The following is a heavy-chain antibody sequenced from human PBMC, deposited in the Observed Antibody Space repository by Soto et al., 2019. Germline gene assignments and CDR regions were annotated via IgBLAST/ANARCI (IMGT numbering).Heavy chain of an antibody. Sequence: GGSLRLSCAASGFTFSSYAMSWVRQAPGKGLEWVSAISGSGGSTYYADSVKGRFTISRDNSKNTLYLQMNSLRAEDTAVYYCAKSSGFGEDYYYYGMDVWGQGTTVTVSS. CDR2: ISGSGGST. D-gene: IGHD3-10*01. J-gene: IGHJ6*02. CDR3: AKSSGFGEDYYYYGMDV. CDR1: GFTFSSYA. V-gene: IGHV3-23*01.